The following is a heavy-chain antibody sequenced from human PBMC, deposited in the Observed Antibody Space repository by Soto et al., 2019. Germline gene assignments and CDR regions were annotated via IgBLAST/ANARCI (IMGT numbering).Heavy chain of an antibody. Sequence: QVQLVQSGAEVKKPGASVKVSCKTSGYTFTNYGNTWVRQAPGQGLEWMGWISAYNGNTNYAQKLKGRVTMNTDASTSTAYMELRSLRSDDTAVYYCGVCLRSTSCPEDYWGQGTPVTASS. D-gene: IGHD2-2*01. CDR2: ISAYNGNT. CDR3: GVCLRSTSCPEDY. CDR1: GYTFTNYG. J-gene: IGHJ4*02. V-gene: IGHV1-18*01.